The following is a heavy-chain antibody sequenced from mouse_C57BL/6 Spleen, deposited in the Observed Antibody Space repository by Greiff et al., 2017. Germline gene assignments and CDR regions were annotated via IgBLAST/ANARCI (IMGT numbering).Heavy chain of an antibody. CDR3: TRDYGSSLGAMDY. Sequence: EVKVVESGEGLVKPGGSLKLSCAASGFTFSSYAMSWVRQTPEKRLEWVAYISSGGDYIYYADTVKGRFTISRDNARNTLYLQMSSLKSEDTAMYYCTRDYGSSLGAMDYWGQGTSVTVSS. CDR1: GFTFSSYA. CDR2: ISSGGDYI. D-gene: IGHD1-1*01. J-gene: IGHJ4*01. V-gene: IGHV5-9-1*02.